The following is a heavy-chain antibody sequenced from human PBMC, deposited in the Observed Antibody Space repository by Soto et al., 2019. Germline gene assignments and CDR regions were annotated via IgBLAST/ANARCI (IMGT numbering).Heavy chain of an antibody. V-gene: IGHV3-11*06. J-gene: IGHJ4*02. CDR1: GFNLDDYY. CDR2: IGSLSQYN. CDR3: VSLVSRRYFDF. Sequence: QEQLVESGGGLGKPGESLRLSCAASGFNLDDYYMSWIRQAPGNGLEYLSYIGSLSQYNKYADSVKGRFTISIDKAKKSLELQMSSLRSDDTAVYYCVSLVSRRYFDFWGRGTLVSVSS.